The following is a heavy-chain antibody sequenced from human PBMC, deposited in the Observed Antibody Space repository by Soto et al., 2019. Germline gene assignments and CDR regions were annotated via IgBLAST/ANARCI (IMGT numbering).Heavy chain of an antibody. J-gene: IGHJ5*02. V-gene: IGHV2-5*02. CDR2: IYWDGDR. Sequence: QITLKESGPSLLEPTQTLTLTCTFSGFSLTSGPAGVGWIRQPPGKGLEWLALIYWDGDRRYSPSLKSRLTIPKHPSKAKVVLTVPNRALADTGTYYGAHPRGGGTPACFAPGGRETLAT. D-gene: IGHD2-15*01. CDR3: AHPRGGGTPACFAP. CDR1: GFSLTSGPAG.